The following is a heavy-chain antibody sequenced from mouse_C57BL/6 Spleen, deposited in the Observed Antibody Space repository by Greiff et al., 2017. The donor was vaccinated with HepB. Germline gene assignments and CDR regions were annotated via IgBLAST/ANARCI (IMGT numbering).Heavy chain of an antibody. CDR1: GYTFTGYW. CDR3: VITTVVATGGNYFGY. V-gene: IGHV1-9*01. D-gene: IGHD1-1*01. J-gene: IGHJ2*01. CDR2: ILPGSGST. Sequence: VQLQQSGAELMKPGASVKLSCKATGYTFTGYWIEWVKQRPGQGLEWIGEILPGSGSTNYNEKFKGKATFTADTSSNTAYMQLSSLTTEDSAIYYCVITTVVATGGNYFGYWGQGTTLTVAS.